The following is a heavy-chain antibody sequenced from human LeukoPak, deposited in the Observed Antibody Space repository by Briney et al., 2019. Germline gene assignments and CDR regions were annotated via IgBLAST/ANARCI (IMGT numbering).Heavy chain of an antibody. CDR3: ARAHDVLRYFDWFGYYGMDV. J-gene: IGHJ6*02. V-gene: IGHV3-30-3*01. CDR2: ISYDGSNK. Sequence: PGGSLRLSCAASGFTFSSYAMHWVRQAPGKGLVCVADISYDGSNKFYADSEKGRFNISRDKSKNTLYLQMSSLRAEDTAVYYCARAHDVLRYFDWFGYYGMDVWGQGTTVTVSS. CDR1: GFTFSSYA. D-gene: IGHD3-9*01.